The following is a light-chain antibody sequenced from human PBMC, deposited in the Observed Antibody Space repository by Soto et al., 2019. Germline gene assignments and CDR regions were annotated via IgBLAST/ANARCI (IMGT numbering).Light chain of an antibody. CDR3: SSHTSGSTRV. Sequence: QSALTQPASVSGSPGQSIAIYCTGTSSDVGGYDYVSWYQQHPDKAPKLMIYEVTKRPSGVSNRFSGSKSGNTASLTISGLQPEDEADYYCSSHTSGSTRVFGSGTKLTVL. J-gene: IGLJ1*01. CDR1: SSDVGGYDY. V-gene: IGLV2-14*01. CDR2: EVT.